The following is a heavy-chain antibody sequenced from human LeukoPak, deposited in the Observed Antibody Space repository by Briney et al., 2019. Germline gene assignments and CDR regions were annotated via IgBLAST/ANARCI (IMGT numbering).Heavy chain of an antibody. V-gene: IGHV3-48*02. J-gene: IGHJ4*02. CDR2: ISSGSSAK. CDR3: ARDRSAFCVGDCYSVNI. CDR1: GFIFNKYN. D-gene: IGHD2-21*02. Sequence: GGSLRLSCAASGFIFNKYNMNWVRQAPGKGLEWVSYISSGSSAKYYADSVKSRFTISRDNARNSLYLQMNSLRDEDTAVYYCARDRSAFCVGDCYSVNIWGQGTLVTVPS.